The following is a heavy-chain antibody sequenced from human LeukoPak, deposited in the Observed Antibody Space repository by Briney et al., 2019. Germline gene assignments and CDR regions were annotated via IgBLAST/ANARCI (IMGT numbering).Heavy chain of an antibody. D-gene: IGHD6-19*01. CDR1: GYTFTSYG. J-gene: IGHJ3*02. Sequence: ASVKVSCKAYGYTFTSYGIRWVRQAPGQRLEWMGWISAYNGNTNYAQKLQGRVTVTTDTSTSTAYMELRSLRSDDTAVYYCAREVLAVAGRRPDAFHIWGQGTMVTVSS. CDR2: ISAYNGNT. V-gene: IGHV1-18*01. CDR3: AREVLAVAGRRPDAFHI.